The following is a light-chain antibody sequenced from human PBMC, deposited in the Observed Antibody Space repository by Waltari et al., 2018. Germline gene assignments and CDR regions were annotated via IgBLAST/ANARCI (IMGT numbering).Light chain of an antibody. CDR2: GAS. Sequence: EIVMTQPPRTLSASPGEKDTLSRRASQSVSSNLAWYQQKPGQSPRLLIYGASTRATGIPARFSGSGSGTDFTLTISSLQSEDFAVYYCQHSDTFGQGTKLEIK. V-gene: IGKV3-15*01. CDR1: QSVSSN. CDR3: QHSDT. J-gene: IGKJ2*01.